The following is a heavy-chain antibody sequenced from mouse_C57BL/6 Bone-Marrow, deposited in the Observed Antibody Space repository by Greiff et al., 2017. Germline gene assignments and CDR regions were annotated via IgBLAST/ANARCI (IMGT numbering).Heavy chain of an antibody. V-gene: IGHV1-80*01. CDR2: IYPGDGDT. CDR1: GYAFSSYW. J-gene: IGHJ3*01. CDR3: ARDCGYDAGFAY. D-gene: IGHD2-2*01. Sequence: QVHVKQSGAELVKPGASVKISCKASGYAFSSYWMNWVKQRPGKGLEWIGQIYPGDGDTNYNGKFKGKATLTADKSSSTAYMQLSSLTSEDSAVYFCARDCGYDAGFAYWGQGTLVTVSA.